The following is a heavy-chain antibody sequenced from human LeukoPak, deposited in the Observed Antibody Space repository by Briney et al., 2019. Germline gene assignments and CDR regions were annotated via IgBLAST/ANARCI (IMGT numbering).Heavy chain of an antibody. Sequence: GESLKISCKGSGYNFSRFWINWVRQMPGKGLEWMGIIYPDDSDTRYSPAFQGQVTISADKSFSTAYLHWSGLKASDTAMYFCARQSYSYYGSGSYDNWFDPWGQGTLVTVSS. V-gene: IGHV5-51*01. CDR1: GYNFSRFW. D-gene: IGHD3-10*01. CDR2: IYPDDSDT. CDR3: ARQSYSYYGSGSYDNWFDP. J-gene: IGHJ5*02.